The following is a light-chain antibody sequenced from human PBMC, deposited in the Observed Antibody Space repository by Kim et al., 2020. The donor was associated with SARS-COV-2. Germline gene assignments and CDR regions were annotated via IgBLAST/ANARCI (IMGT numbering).Light chain of an antibody. J-gene: IGLJ3*02. CDR3: AAWDASLNGPV. CDR2: SNN. Sequence: ELTQPPSASGTPGQRVTISCSGSSSNIGRNAVNWYHQLPGTAPKLLIYSNNQRPSGVPDRLSGSKSGSSASLAITGLQSEDDGDYYCAAWDASLNGPVFGGGTRLTVL. V-gene: IGLV1-44*01. CDR1: SSNIGRNA.